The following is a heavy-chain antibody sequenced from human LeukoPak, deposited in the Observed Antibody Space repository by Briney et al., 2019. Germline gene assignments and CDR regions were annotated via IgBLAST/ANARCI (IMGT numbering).Heavy chain of an antibody. CDR1: GFTFSSYS. V-gene: IGHV3-21*01. CDR3: ARGYYYDNSGYPPDY. CDR2: ISGSGTYI. J-gene: IGHJ4*02. D-gene: IGHD3-22*01. Sequence: GGSLRLSCAASGFTFSSYSMNWVSQTPGKGLEWVSSISGSGTYIYYADSVKGRFTISRDNAKNSLYLQMNSLRAEDTAVYYCARGYYYDNSGYPPDYWGQGTLVTVSS.